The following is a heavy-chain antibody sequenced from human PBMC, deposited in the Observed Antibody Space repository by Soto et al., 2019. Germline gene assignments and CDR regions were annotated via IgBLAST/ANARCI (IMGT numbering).Heavy chain of an antibody. D-gene: IGHD2-2*01. CDR3: ARDRAEDIVVVPAAS. CDR1: GGAFSIYA. CDR2: IIPIFGTA. J-gene: IGHJ5*02. V-gene: IGHV1-69*13. Sequence: SVKVSCKASGGAFSIYAISWVRQAPRQGLEWMGGIIPIFGTANYAQKFQGRVTITADESTSTAYMELSSLRSEDTAVYYCARDRAEDIVVVPAASWGQGTLVTVSS.